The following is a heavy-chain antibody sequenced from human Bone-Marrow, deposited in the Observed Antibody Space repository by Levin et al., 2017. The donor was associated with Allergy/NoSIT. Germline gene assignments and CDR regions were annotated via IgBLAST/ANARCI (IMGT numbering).Heavy chain of an antibody. CDR1: QLIINSYT. CDR3: ASGIRSQDTIRQY. V-gene: IGHV3-30-3*01. J-gene: IGHJ4*02. D-gene: IGHD3-10*01. CDR2: ILADENSR. Sequence: GGSLRLSCTTPQLIINSYTLQWVRQVPGKGLEWVAAILADENSRYYGDAVRGRFTISRDRSKKTMYLELNSLTTEDTAIYFCASGIRSQDTIRQYWGQGTQVIVSP.